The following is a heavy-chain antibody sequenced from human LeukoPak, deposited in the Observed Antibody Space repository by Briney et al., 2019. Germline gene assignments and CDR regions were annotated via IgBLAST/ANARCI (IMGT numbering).Heavy chain of an antibody. CDR1: GGSISSYY. CDR2: INHSGST. Sequence: PSETLSLTCTVSGGSISSYYWSWIRQPPGKGLEWIGEINHSGSTNYNPSLKSRVTISVDTSKNQFSLKLSSVTAADTAVYYCARSPLLMVRGVIINYYYYYMDVWGKGTTVTISS. D-gene: IGHD3-10*01. J-gene: IGHJ6*03. CDR3: ARSPLLMVRGVIINYYYYYMDV. V-gene: IGHV4-34*01.